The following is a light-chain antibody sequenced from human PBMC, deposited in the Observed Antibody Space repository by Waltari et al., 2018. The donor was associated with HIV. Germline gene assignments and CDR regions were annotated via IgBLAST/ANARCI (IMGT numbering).Light chain of an antibody. CDR3: AAWDDSLNCWV. CDR2: SNN. CDR1: SSNIRSNT. V-gene: IGLV1-44*01. J-gene: IGLJ3*02. Sequence: HSVLTQPPSASGTAGQRVTISCSARSSNIRSNTLNWYQQLPGTAPKLLIYSNNQRPSGVPDRFSGSKSGTSASLAISGLQSEDEADYYCAAWDDSLNCWVFGGGTKLTVL.